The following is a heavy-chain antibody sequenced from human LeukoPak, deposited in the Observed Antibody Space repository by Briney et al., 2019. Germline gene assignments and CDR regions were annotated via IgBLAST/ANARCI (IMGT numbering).Heavy chain of an antibody. CDR3: ARANPPGISFFDY. D-gene: IGHD3-10*01. CDR2: ISSSSSYI. V-gene: IGHV3-21*01. CDR1: GFTFSSYS. J-gene: IGHJ4*02. Sequence: RPGGSLRLSCAASGFTFSSYSMNWVRQAPGKGLEWVSSISSSSSYIYYADSVKGRFTISRDNAKNSLYLQMNSLRAEDTAVYYCARANPPGISFFDYWGQGALVTVSS.